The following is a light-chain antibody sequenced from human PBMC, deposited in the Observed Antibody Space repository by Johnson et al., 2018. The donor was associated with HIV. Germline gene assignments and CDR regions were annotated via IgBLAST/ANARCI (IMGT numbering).Light chain of an antibody. J-gene: IGLJ1*01. Sequence: QSILTQPPSVSASPGQKVTISCSGSSSNIGNNYVFCYQQLPGTAPNLLIYSNNNRPPGIPARLSGSTSSTTATLFITGLLTADEADDYYCTWDSSLSAPYVFGTGTKVTVL. CDR3: CTWDSSLSAPYV. V-gene: IGLV1-51*01. CDR2: SNN. CDR1: SSNIGNNY.